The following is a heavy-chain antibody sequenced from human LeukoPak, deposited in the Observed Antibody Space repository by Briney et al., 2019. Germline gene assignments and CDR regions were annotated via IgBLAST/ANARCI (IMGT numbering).Heavy chain of an antibody. Sequence: AGGSLRLSCAASGFTFSSYSMNWVRQAPGKGLEWVSSISSSSSYIYYADSVKGRFTISRDNAKNSLYLQMNSLRAEDTAVYYCARKGSGWALPDYWGQGTLVTVSS. CDR1: GFTFSSYS. D-gene: IGHD6-19*01. CDR2: ISSSSSYI. CDR3: ARKGSGWALPDY. V-gene: IGHV3-21*01. J-gene: IGHJ4*02.